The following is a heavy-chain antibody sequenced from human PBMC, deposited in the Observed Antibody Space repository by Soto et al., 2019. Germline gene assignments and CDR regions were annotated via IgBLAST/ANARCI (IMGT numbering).Heavy chain of an antibody. Sequence: GGSLRLSCAASGFTFSSYGMHWVRQAPGKGLEWVAVIWYDGSNKYYADSVKGRFTISRDNSKNTLYLQMNSLRAEDTAVYYCARYSSSWLDIDYWGQGNLVTVSS. CDR1: GFTFSSYG. V-gene: IGHV3-33*01. CDR2: IWYDGSNK. D-gene: IGHD6-13*01. J-gene: IGHJ4*02. CDR3: ARYSSSWLDIDY.